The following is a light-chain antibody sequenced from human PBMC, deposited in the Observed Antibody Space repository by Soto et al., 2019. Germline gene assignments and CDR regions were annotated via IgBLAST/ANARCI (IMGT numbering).Light chain of an antibody. J-gene: IGLJ3*02. CDR2: EVR. CDR3: SSYATTSALV. CDR1: NRDVGYYDF. V-gene: IGLV2-14*01. Sequence: QSALTQPASVSGSPGQSITIACTGTNRDVGYYDFVSWYQQRPGEAPKLIISEVRNRPSGISYRFTGSKSGNTASLTISGLQAEDEADYYCSSYATTSALVFGGGTKLTVL.